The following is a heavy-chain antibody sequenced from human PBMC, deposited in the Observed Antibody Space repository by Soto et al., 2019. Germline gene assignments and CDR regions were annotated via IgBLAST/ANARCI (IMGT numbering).Heavy chain of an antibody. V-gene: IGHV4-34*01. D-gene: IGHD6-19*01. CDR3: ARSPAYSNGWGRGPYYNYGMDV. Sequence: PSETLSLTCDVYGGSFSGYYWSWIRQPPWKVLEWIGEINHSGSTNYNPSLKSRVTISVDTSKNQFSLKLSSVTAEDTAVYYCARSPAYSNGWGRGPYYNYGMDVWGQGSTVTVSS. J-gene: IGHJ6*02. CDR2: INHSGST. CDR1: GGSFSGYY.